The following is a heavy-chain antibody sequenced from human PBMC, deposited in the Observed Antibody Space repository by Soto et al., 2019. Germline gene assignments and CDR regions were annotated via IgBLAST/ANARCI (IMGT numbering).Heavy chain of an antibody. V-gene: IGHV3-23*01. D-gene: IGHD7-27*01. J-gene: IGHJ3*02. CDR3: AKDKMGLNSGDGDDFFNI. CDR2: ISGSGGST. Sequence: GGSLRLSCAASGFTFSSYAMSWVRQAPGKGLEWVSAISGSGGSTYYADSVKGRFTISRDNSKNTLYLQMNSLRAEDTAVYYCAKDKMGLNSGDGDDFFNIWGQGKMVPVSS. CDR1: GFTFSSYA.